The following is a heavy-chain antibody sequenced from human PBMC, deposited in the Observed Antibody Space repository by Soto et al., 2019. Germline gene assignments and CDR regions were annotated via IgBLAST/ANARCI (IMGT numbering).Heavy chain of an antibody. CDR1: GFNFHDSF. CDR2: ISSDGTTM. D-gene: IGHD2-8*01. CDR3: VRDKREYAI. Sequence: PVGSLRLSCAASGFNFHDSFMTWIRQAPGKGLEWISYISSDGTTMFYADSVKDRFTISRDNAKNSLFLQMNSLRAEDTARYFCVRDKREYAIWGQGTRVTVSS. V-gene: IGHV3-11*01. J-gene: IGHJ4*02.